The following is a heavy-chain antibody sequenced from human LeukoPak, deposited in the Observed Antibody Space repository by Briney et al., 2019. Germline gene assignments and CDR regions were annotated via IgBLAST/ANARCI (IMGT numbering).Heavy chain of an antibody. J-gene: IGHJ3*01. CDR3: ANEYSKGDV. V-gene: IGHV3-23*01. Sequence: GGSLRLSCAASGFTVSSNYMNWVRQAPGKGLECVSSISGSGTSTYYADSVKGRFTSSRDNSKNTLYLQMNSLRAEDTAIYYCANEYSKGDVWGQGTTVTVSS. CDR2: ISGSGTST. D-gene: IGHD4-11*01. CDR1: GFTVSSNY.